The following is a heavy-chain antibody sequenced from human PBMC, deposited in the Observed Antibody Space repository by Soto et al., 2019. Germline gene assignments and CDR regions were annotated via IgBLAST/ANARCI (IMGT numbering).Heavy chain of an antibody. CDR1: GFTFSDYY. V-gene: IGHV3-11*01. D-gene: IGHD3-22*01. CDR2: ISSSGNII. Sequence: GGSLRLSCAASGFTFSDYYMSWIRQAPGKGLEWVSYISSSGNIIYYADSVKGRFTISRDNAKNSLYLQMNSLRAEDTAVYYCARDLGYYDSSGHFDYWGRGTLVTVSS. CDR3: ARDLGYYDSSGHFDY. J-gene: IGHJ4*02.